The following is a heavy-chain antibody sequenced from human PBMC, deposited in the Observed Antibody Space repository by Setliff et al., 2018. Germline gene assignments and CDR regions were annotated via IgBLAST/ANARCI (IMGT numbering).Heavy chain of an antibody. Sequence: PRQGLEWMGGIIPMFGTTNYAQRFRGRVTITADESTTTAYLELSSLRSEDTAVYYCARVRDCSGGICHRGFHHYMDVWGKGTTVTVSS. J-gene: IGHJ6*03. CDR2: IIPMFGTT. CDR3: ARVRDCSGGICHRGFHHYMDV. V-gene: IGHV1-69*01. D-gene: IGHD2-15*01.